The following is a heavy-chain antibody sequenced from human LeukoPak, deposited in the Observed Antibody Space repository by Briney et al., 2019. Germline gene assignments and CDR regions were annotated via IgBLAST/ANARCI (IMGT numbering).Heavy chain of an antibody. CDR2: FYYSGST. CDR3: ARDGYYGSGSFDP. Sequence: PSETLSLTCTVSGGSVSSGSYYWSWIRQPPGKGLEWIGYFYYSGSTDYNPSLKSRVTISMDTSKNQFSLRLNSVTAAGTAVYYCARDGYYGSGSFDPWGQGTLVTVSS. V-gene: IGHV4-61*01. J-gene: IGHJ5*02. D-gene: IGHD3-10*01. CDR1: GGSVSSGSYY.